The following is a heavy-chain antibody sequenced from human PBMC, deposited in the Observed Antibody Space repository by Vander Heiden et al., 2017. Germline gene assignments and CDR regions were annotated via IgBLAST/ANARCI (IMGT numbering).Heavy chain of an antibody. CDR2: FNSDGSST. Sequence: EVQLVESGGALVQPGGALRLPCAASGFTFSGSWKCWVRQAPGKGVGWDSLFNSDGSSTDYADSVKGRFMLSRDNAKNTLYLQMRSLRVEDTAVYICAREAYFGSGSYGLDVWGQGTTVTVSS. CDR1: GFTFSGSW. J-gene: IGHJ6*02. V-gene: IGHV3-74*01. CDR3: AREAYFGSGSYGLDV. D-gene: IGHD3-10*01.